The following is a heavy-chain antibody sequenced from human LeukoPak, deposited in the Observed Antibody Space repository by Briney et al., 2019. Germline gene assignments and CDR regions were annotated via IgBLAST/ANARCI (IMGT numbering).Heavy chain of an antibody. CDR2: IGNTET. CDR1: GFPFETNA. CDR3: AKDWLQLNRVFDCFDS. D-gene: IGHD2-2*01. J-gene: IGHJ4*02. Sequence: PGGSLRLSCATSGFPFETNAMSWVRQAPGKGLEWVATIGNTETFYADSVTGRFTISRDNSKNTVNLQMNTMSVEDTAIYYCAKDWLQLNRVFDCFDSWGPGTLVTVSS. V-gene: IGHV3-23*01.